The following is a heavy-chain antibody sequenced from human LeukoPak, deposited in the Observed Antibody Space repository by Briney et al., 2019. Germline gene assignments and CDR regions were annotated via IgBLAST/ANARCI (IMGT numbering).Heavy chain of an antibody. Sequence: SETLSLTCTVSGGSISSYYWSWIRQPPGKGLEWIGYIYHSGSTYYNPSLKSRVTISVDRSKNQFSLKLSSVTAADTAVYYCARIAVAGTVDYWGQGTLVTVSS. D-gene: IGHD6-19*01. CDR3: ARIAVAGTVDY. CDR2: IYHSGST. CDR1: GGSISSYY. V-gene: IGHV4-59*12. J-gene: IGHJ4*02.